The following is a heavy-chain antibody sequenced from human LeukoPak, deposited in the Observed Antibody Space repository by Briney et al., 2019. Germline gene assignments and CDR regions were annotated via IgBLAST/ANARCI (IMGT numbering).Heavy chain of an antibody. V-gene: IGHV1-69*13. CDR2: IIPIFGTA. CDR1: GYTFTNYA. J-gene: IGHJ4*02. D-gene: IGHD6-19*01. Sequence: SVKVSCKASGYTFTNYAIHWVRQAPGQGLEWMGGIIPIFGTANYAQKFQGRVTITADESTSTAYMELSSLRSEDTAVYYCARVGVAGNGRDYWGQGTLVTVSS. CDR3: ARVGVAGNGRDY.